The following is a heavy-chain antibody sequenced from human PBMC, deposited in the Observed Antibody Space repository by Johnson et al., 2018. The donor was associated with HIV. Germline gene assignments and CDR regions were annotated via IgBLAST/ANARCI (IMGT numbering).Heavy chain of an antibody. Sequence: QLVESGGGWVQPGRSLRVSCAASGFTFDEYVIHWVRQAPGKGLEWVSGIRWNSGHTGYAASVKGRFTISRDNAKNSLYLQMNSLRAEDTALYYCAKDEGGSYSQDAFDMWGQGTMVTVYS. D-gene: IGHD1-26*01. V-gene: IGHV3-9*01. CDR3: AKDEGGSYSQDAFDM. CDR2: IRWNSGHT. CDR1: GFTFDEYV. J-gene: IGHJ3*02.